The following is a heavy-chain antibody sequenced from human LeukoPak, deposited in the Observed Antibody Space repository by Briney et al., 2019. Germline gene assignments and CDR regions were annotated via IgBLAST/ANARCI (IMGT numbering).Heavy chain of an antibody. Sequence: SETLSLTCTVSGGSISSSYWNWIRQPPGKGLEWIGYIYYSGSTNYNPSLKSRVTISVDTSKNQFSLKLSSVTAADTAVYYCASSRGYGGNWFDPWGQGTLVTVSS. V-gene: IGHV4-59*01. CDR2: IYYSGST. J-gene: IGHJ5*02. CDR3: ASSRGYGGNWFDP. CDR1: GGSISSSY. D-gene: IGHD4-23*01.